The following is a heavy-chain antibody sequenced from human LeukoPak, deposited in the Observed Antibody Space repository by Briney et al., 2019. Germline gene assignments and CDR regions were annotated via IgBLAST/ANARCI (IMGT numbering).Heavy chain of an antibody. Sequence: GGSLRLSCTASGFTLGSHDMHWVRQIPGQGLEWVAAVSSGFHAFFADSVQGRFTVSREDARNSLYLQMNSLRAGDTAVYYCVREARGYHYTNLDYWGQGTLVTVSS. CDR2: VSSGFHA. D-gene: IGHD4-11*01. CDR1: GFTLGSHD. CDR3: VREARGYHYTNLDY. V-gene: IGHV3-13*01. J-gene: IGHJ4*02.